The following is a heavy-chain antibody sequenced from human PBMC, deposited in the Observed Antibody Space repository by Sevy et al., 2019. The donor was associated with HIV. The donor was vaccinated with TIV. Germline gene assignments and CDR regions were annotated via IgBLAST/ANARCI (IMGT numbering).Heavy chain of an antibody. V-gene: IGHV1-69*13. CDR2: LIPIFGSP. CDR3: ACDGHDYSNLYDYYGLDV. J-gene: IGHJ6*02. CDR1: GGSFSSYA. Sequence: ASVKVSCKASGGSFSSYAINWVRQAPGQGLEWMGALIPIFGSPNYAQKFRDRVTVSADESTRTAYMELSRLRSEDTAVYYCACDGHDYSNLYDYYGLDVWGQGTTVTVSS. D-gene: IGHD4-4*01.